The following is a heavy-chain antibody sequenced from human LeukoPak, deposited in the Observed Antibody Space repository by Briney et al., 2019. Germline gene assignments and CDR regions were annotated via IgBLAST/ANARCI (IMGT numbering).Heavy chain of an antibody. Sequence: GGSLRLSCAASGFTVSSNYMSWVRQAPGKGLEWVSVIYSGGSTYYADSVKGRFTISRDNSKNTLYLQMNSLRAEDTAVYYCAREGPVASYYFDYWAREPWSPSPQ. CDR2: IYSGGST. CDR3: AREGPVASYYFDY. J-gene: IGHJ4*02. V-gene: IGHV3-53*01. CDR1: GFTVSSNY. D-gene: IGHD6-19*01.